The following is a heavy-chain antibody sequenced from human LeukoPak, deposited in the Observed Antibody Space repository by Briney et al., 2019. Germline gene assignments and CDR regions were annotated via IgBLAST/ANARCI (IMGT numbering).Heavy chain of an antibody. D-gene: IGHD6-6*01. Sequence: GGSLRLSCAASGFTFSSYSMNWVRQAPGKGLEWVASINSDGSEGYYADVVKGRFTISRDNAKNSLYLQINSLRAEDTAVYYSARSSYSSSSSVWGQGTMVTVSS. J-gene: IGHJ3*01. CDR2: INSDGSEG. V-gene: IGHV3-7*03. CDR1: GFTFSSYS. CDR3: ARSSYSSSSSV.